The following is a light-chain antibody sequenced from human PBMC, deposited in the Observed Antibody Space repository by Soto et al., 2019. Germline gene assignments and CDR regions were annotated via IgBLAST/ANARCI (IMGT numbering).Light chain of an antibody. Sequence: QSVLTQPPSASGSPGQSVTISCTGTSSDVGGYNYVSWYQQHPGKASKLMIYEVSKRPSGVPDRFSGSKSGNTASLTVSGLQAEDEADYYCSSYAGSWVFGGGTKLTVL. CDR2: EVS. V-gene: IGLV2-8*01. CDR3: SSYAGSWV. CDR1: SSDVGGYNY. J-gene: IGLJ3*02.